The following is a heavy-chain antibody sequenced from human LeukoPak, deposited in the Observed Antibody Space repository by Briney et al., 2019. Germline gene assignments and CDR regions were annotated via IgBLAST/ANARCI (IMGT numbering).Heavy chain of an antibody. CDR3: AREGTTGRNLNWFDS. D-gene: IGHD1-1*01. CDR2: IHNSGNT. CDR1: GGSISSYY. J-gene: IGHJ5*01. Sequence: SXTLXLTCTVSGGSISSYYWSWIRQPPGKGLEWIGHIHNSGNTNYNPSLKSRVTLSVDTSKNQFSLKLSSVTAADTAVYYCAREGTTGRNLNWFDSWGQGTLVTVSS. V-gene: IGHV4-59*01.